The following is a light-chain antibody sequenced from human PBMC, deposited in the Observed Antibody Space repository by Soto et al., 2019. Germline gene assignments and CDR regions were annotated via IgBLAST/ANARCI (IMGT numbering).Light chain of an antibody. CDR3: QQRSSWPT. CDR1: QSISDY. Sequence: EIVLTQSPATLSLSPGERATLSCRASQSISDYLAWYQQKPGQAPRLLIYDASNRATGIPARFSGSGSGTDFTLTISSLEPEDFAIYYCQQRSSWPTFGQGTKVEIK. CDR2: DAS. J-gene: IGKJ1*01. V-gene: IGKV3-11*01.